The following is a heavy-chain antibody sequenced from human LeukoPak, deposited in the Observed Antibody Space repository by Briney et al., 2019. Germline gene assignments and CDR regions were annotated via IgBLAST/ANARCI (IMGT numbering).Heavy chain of an antibody. Sequence: GGSLRLSCAASGLSFTNYWMSWVRQAPGRGLEWVARVDQNGGKKDYVDSVKGRFTISSDNAERSLYLLMNSLRVEDTAVYYCASGPWELDFWGQGTLVTVSS. D-gene: IGHD1-26*01. CDR2: VDQNGGKK. J-gene: IGHJ4*02. V-gene: IGHV3-7*01. CDR3: ASGPWELDF. CDR1: GLSFTNYW.